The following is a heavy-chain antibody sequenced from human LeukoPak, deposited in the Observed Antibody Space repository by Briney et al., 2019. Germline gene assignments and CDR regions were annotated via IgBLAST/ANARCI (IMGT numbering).Heavy chain of an antibody. CDR2: IYHSGST. CDR1: GYSISSGYY. D-gene: IGHD5-18*01. J-gene: IGHJ4*02. Sequence: SETLSLTCAVSGYSISSGYYWGWIRQPPGKGLEWIGSIYHSGSTYYNPSLKSRVTISVDTSKNQFSLKLSSVTAADTAVYYCARVRGGGYSYGYWCFDYWGQGTLVTVSS. CDR3: ARVRGGGYSYGYWCFDY. V-gene: IGHV4-38-2*01.